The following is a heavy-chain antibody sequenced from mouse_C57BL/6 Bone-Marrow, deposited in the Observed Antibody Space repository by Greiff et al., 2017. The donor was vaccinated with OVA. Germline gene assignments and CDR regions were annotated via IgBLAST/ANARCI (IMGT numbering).Heavy chain of an antibody. V-gene: IGHV1-54*01. D-gene: IGHD2-3*01. J-gene: IGHJ2*01. Sequence: VQLQQSGAELVRPGTSVQVSCKASGYAFTNYLLEWVKPRPGQGLEWIGVINPGSGGTNYNEKFKGKATLTADKSSSTAYMQLSSLTSEDSAVYFCARSEDDGYFFYFDYWGQGTTLTVSS. CDR1: GYAFTNYL. CDR3: ARSEDDGYFFYFDY. CDR2: INPGSGGT.